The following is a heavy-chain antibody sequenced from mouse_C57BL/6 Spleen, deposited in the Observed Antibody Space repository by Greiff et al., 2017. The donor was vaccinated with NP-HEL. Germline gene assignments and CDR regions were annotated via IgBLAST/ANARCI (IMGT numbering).Heavy chain of an antibody. J-gene: IGHJ1*03. V-gene: IGHV5-17*01. CDR2: ISSGSSTI. D-gene: IGHD2-3*01. CDR1: GFTFSDYG. Sequence: EVMLVESGGGLVKPGGSLKLSCAASGFTFSDYGMHWVRQAPEKGLEWVAYISSGSSTIYYADTVKGRFTISSDNAKNTLFLQMTSLRSEDTAMYYCARKSFDGYHGYFDVWGTGTTVTVSS. CDR3: ARKSFDGYHGYFDV.